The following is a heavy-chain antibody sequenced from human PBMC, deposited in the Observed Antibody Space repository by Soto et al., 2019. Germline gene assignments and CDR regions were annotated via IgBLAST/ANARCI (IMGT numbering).Heavy chain of an antibody. CDR1: GFTFNNYA. CDR3: AKDYFETTGPYFFDY. V-gene: IGHV3-23*01. D-gene: IGHD1-26*01. Sequence: VQLLESGGGLVQPGGSLRLSCAAAGFTFNNYAMNWVRQAPGKGLEWVSAIRNSGGFTYYADSVKGRFTISRDTSKNTLYLHMNSLRAEDTALYYCAKDYFETTGPYFFDYWGQGTLVTVSS. CDR2: IRNSGGFT. J-gene: IGHJ4*02.